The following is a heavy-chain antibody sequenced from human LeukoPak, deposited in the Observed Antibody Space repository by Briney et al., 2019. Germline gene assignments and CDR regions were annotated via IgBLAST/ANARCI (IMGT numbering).Heavy chain of an antibody. CDR3: ARVHGLWFGSGRPQGWFDP. V-gene: IGHV1-69*01. D-gene: IGHD3-10*01. CDR2: IIPIFGTA. CDR1: GGTFSSYA. J-gene: IGHJ5*02. Sequence: SVKVSCKASGGTFSSYAISWVRQAPGQGLEWMGGIIPIFGTANYAQKFQGRVTITADESTSTAYMELSSLRSEDTAVYYCARVHGLWFGSGRPQGWFDPWGQGTLVTVSS.